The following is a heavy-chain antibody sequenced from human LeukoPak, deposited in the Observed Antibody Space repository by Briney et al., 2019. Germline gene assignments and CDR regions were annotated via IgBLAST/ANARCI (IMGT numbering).Heavy chain of an antibody. V-gene: IGHV3-23*01. Sequence: GGSLRLSCAASEFTFSSYAMQWVRQAPGKGLEWVSGISASGGNTWYADSVKGRFTISRDNSKNTLYLQMNSLRAGDTAVYYCAKYVSARGPPYALAVWGQGTTVTVSS. CDR2: ISASGGNT. D-gene: IGHD2/OR15-2a*01. J-gene: IGHJ6*02. CDR3: AKYVSARGPPYALAV. CDR1: EFTFSSYA.